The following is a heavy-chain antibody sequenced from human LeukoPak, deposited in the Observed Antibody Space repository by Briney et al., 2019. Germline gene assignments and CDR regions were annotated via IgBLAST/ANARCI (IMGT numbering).Heavy chain of an antibody. J-gene: IGHJ4*02. CDR1: GGTFTSYA. CDR3: ARGGLMTTVTTELDY. Sequence: SVKVSCKASGGTFTSYAISWVRQAPGQGLEWMGGISPIFGTANYSQKFQGRVTITTDESTSTAYMELSSLRSEDTAVYYCARGGLMTTVTTELDYWGQGTLVTVSS. D-gene: IGHD4-17*01. V-gene: IGHV1-69*05. CDR2: ISPIFGTA.